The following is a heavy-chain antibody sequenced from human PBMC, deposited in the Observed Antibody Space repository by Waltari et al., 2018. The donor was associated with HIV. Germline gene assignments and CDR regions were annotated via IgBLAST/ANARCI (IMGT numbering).Heavy chain of an antibody. CDR1: GFTFTNYG. CDR3: VRGGGTWLYDMYYYQGMDV. CDR2: ISAYDANI. V-gene: IGHV1-18*04. Sequence: VQLVQPGPEMKKIGASVKISCRASGFTFTNYGISWVRRAPGRGLEWMGWISAYDANINVAQKFKDRVTLTTEAATNTAYLELRSLSPDDTALYRCVRGGGTWLYDMYYYQGMDVWGQGTTVTVS. J-gene: IGHJ6*02. D-gene: IGHD2-8*01.